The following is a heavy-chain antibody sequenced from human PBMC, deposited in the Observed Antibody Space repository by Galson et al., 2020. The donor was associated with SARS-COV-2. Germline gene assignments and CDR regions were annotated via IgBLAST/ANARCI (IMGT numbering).Heavy chain of an antibody. Sequence: GGSLRLSCAASGFTFDDYAMHWVRQAPGKGLEWVSGISWNSGSIGYADSVKGRFTISSDNAKNSLYLQMNSLRAEDTALYYCVTSGGYDSSGYPVYWYFDLWGRGTLVTVSS. CDR2: ISWNSGSI. D-gene: IGHD3-22*01. V-gene: IGHV3-9*01. J-gene: IGHJ2*01. CDR1: GFTFDDYA. CDR3: VTSGGYDSSGYPVYWYFDL.